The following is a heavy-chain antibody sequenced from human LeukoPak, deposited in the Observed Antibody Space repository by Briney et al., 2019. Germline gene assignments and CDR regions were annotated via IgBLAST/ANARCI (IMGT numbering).Heavy chain of an antibody. D-gene: IGHD4-17*01. CDR1: GGSFSGYY. CDR3: ARGKSDYGDYDLYFDY. CDR2: INHSGST. Sequence: RASETLSLTCAVYGGSFSGYYWSWIRQPPGKGLEWIGEINHSGSTNYNPSLKSRVTISVDTSKNQFSLKLSSVTAADTAVYYCARGKSDYGDYDLYFDYWGQGTLVTVSS. J-gene: IGHJ4*02. V-gene: IGHV4-34*01.